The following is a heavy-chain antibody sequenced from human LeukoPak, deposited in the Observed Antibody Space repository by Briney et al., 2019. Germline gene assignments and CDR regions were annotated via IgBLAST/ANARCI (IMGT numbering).Heavy chain of an antibody. D-gene: IGHD2/OR15-2a*01. J-gene: IGHJ4*02. CDR2: INPNSGGT. Sequence: ASVKVSCQSSGCIFTGYHMHWVRQAPGQGLEWMGWINPNSGGTNYAQKFQGRVTMTTDTSTSTASMERRSLRSDVSAVYYCAGAPLYGNFEYWGQGTLVTVSS. CDR1: GCIFTGYH. V-gene: IGHV1-2*02. CDR3: AGAPLYGNFEY.